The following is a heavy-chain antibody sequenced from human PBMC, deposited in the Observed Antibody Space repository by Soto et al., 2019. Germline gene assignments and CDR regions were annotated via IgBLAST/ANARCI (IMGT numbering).Heavy chain of an antibody. CDR2: IKQDGGEK. Sequence: GGSLRLSCAASGFTFTNYWLSWVRQAPGKGLEWVANIKQDGGEKYYVDSVKGRFTISRDNAKNSLYLQMNSLRAEDTAVYYCARAVYATQFDYWGQGTLVTVSS. D-gene: IGHD2-8*01. J-gene: IGHJ4*02. V-gene: IGHV3-7*01. CDR3: ARAVYATQFDY. CDR1: GFTFTNYW.